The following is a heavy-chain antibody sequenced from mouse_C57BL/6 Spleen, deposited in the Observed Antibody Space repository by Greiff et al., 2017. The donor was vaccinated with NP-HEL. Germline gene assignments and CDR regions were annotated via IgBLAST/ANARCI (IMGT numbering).Heavy chain of an antibody. V-gene: IGHV6-3*01. J-gene: IGHJ4*01. Sequence: EVKVEESGGGLVQPGGSMKLSCVASGFTFSNYWMNWVRQSPEKGLEWVAQIRLKSDNYATHYAESVKGRFTISRDDSKSSVYLQMNNLRAEDTGIYYCTGPDYDGGYAMDYWGQGTSVTVSS. CDR3: TGPDYDGGYAMDY. D-gene: IGHD2-4*01. CDR1: GFTFSNYW. CDR2: IRLKSDNYAT.